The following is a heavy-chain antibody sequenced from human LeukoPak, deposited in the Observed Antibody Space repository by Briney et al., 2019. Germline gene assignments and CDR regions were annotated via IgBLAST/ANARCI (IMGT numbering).Heavy chain of an antibody. Sequence: GGSLRLSCAASGFTFSSYWMSWVRQAPGKGLEWVANIKQDGSEKYYVDSVKGRFTISRDNAKNSLYLQMSSLRAEDTAVYYCATVRDTAMVTVLDYWGQGTLVTVSS. D-gene: IGHD5-18*01. CDR2: IKQDGSEK. J-gene: IGHJ4*02. CDR1: GFTFSSYW. V-gene: IGHV3-7*01. CDR3: ATVRDTAMVTVLDY.